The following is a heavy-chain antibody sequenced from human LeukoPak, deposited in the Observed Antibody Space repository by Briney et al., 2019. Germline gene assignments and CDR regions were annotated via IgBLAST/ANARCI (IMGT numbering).Heavy chain of an antibody. D-gene: IGHD2/OR15-2a*01. CDR2: ISGSGEAT. CDR3: VRGGAEYSNGRNWFDP. CDR1: GFNFDKYA. Sequence: GGSLRLSCAASGFNFDKYAVNWVRQAPGKGLEWVSSISGSGEATYYAASVKGRLTISRDNAKNTLYLQMNSLRAEDTAVYYCVRGGAEYSNGRNWFDPWGQGTLVTVSS. J-gene: IGHJ5*02. V-gene: IGHV3-23*01.